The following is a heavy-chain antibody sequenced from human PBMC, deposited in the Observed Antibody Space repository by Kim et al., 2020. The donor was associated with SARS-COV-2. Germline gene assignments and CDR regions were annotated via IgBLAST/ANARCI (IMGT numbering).Heavy chain of an antibody. D-gene: IGHD3-22*01. Sequence: VKGRFTISRDNSKNTLYLQMNSLRAEDTAVYYCTKAYYDSSGYYDAFDIWGQGTMVTVSS. CDR3: TKAYYDSSGYYDAFDI. J-gene: IGHJ3*02. V-gene: IGHV3-23*01.